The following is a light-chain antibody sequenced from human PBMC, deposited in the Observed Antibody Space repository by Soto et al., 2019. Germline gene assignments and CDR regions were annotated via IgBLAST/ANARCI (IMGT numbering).Light chain of an antibody. CDR2: GAS. CDR1: QSVSSSY. J-gene: IGKJ5*01. V-gene: IGKV3-20*01. Sequence: EIVLTQSPGTLSLSPGERATLSCRASQSVSSSYLAWYQQKPGQAPRLLIYGASIRATDIPDRFSGSGCGTDFTLTITRLEPEDFAVYYCQQYGSSPPITFGQGTRLEIK. CDR3: QQYGSSPPIT.